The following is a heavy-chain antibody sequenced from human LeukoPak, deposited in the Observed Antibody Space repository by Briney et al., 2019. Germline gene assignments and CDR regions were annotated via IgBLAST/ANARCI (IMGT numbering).Heavy chain of an antibody. J-gene: IGHJ4*02. D-gene: IGHD3-10*01. V-gene: IGHV3-23*01. CDR1: GFTFTSYP. CDR2: IIGSGGST. Sequence: GGSLRLSCAASGFTFTSYPLAWVGQPPGKGLEWVSAIIGSGGSTYYADSVKGRFTISRDNSKNTLYLQMNSLRAEDTAVYYCAKSRMVRGVEVYYFDYWGQGTLVTVSS. CDR3: AKSRMVRGVEVYYFDY.